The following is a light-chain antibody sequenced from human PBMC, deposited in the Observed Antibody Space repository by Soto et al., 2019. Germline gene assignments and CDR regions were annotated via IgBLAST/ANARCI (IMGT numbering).Light chain of an antibody. CDR3: LQDYNYPWT. J-gene: IGKJ1*01. Sequence: IQMTQSPSTLPASVGDRVTITCRASTVIRTDLSWYQQKPGKVPKVLIYAATSLHSGVPSRFSGSGSGSDFTLTISSLQPEDFATYYCLQDYNYPWTFGQGTPVDIK. CDR2: AAT. V-gene: IGKV1-6*01. CDR1: TVIRTD.